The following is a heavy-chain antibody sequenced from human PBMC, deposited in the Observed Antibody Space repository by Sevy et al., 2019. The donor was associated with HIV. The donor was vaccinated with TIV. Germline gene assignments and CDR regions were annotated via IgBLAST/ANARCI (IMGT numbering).Heavy chain of an antibody. CDR1: GFTFSSYA. V-gene: IGHV3-23*01. D-gene: IGHD5-18*01. CDR2: ISGSGGST. J-gene: IGHJ4*02. CDR3: AKVSPRGYSYGPYFDY. Sequence: GGSLRLSCAASGFTFSSYAMSWVRQAPGKGLEWVSVISGSGGSTYYADSVKGRFTISRDNSKNTLYLQMNSLRAEDTAVYYCAKVSPRGYSYGPYFDYWGQGTLVTVSS.